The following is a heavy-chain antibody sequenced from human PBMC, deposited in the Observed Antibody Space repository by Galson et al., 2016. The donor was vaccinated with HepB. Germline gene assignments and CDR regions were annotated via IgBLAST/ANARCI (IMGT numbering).Heavy chain of an antibody. J-gene: IGHJ4*02. CDR1: GYSFTSYY. CDR3: ARGHRYSYVES. CDR2: ISPKSGDT. Sequence: SVKVSCKASGYSFTSYYMHWIRQAPGQGLELMGWISPKSGDTKYVQKFQGRVTMTTDTSISTAYMEVRRLRSDDTAVYYCARGHRYSYVESWGQGTLVTVSS. V-gene: IGHV1-2*02. D-gene: IGHD5-18*01.